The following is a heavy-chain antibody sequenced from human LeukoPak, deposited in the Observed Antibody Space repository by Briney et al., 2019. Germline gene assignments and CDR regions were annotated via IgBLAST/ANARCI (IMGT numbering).Heavy chain of an antibody. J-gene: IGHJ4*02. CDR1: GGSFSGYY. CDR3: ARRCGGDCPILFDY. CDR2: INHSGST. V-gene: IGHV4-34*01. Sequence: SETLSLTCAVYGGSFSGYYWSWIRQPPGKGLEWIGGINHSGSTNYNPSLKSRVTISVDTSKNQFSLKLSSVTAADTAVYYCARRCGGDCPILFDYWGQGTLVTVSS. D-gene: IGHD2-21*02.